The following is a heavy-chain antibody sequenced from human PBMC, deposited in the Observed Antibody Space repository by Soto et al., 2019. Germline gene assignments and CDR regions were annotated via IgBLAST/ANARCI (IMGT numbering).Heavy chain of an antibody. V-gene: IGHV3-23*01. Sequence: EVQLLESGGGLVQPGGSLRLSCAASGFTFSSYAMSWVRQAPGKGLEWVSAISGSGGSTYYADSVKGRFTISRDNSKNTLYLQMNSLSAEDTAVYYCANDFWRGYSTFDYWGQGTLVTVSS. CDR3: ANDFWRGYSTFDY. CDR1: GFTFSSYA. J-gene: IGHJ4*02. CDR2: ISGSGGST. D-gene: IGHD3-3*01.